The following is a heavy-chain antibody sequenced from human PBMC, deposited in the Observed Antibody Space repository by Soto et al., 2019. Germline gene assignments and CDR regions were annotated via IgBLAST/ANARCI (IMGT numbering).Heavy chain of an antibody. CDR2: IYSGGST. J-gene: IGHJ3*02. CDR1: GFTVSSNY. D-gene: IGHD3-10*01. Sequence: GGSLRLSCAASGFTVSSNYMSWVRQAPGKGLEWVSVIYSGGSTYYADSVKGRFTISRHNSKNTLYLQMNSLRAEDTAVYYCVGSSLYYGSGSHDAFDIWGQGTMVTVSS. CDR3: VGSSLYYGSGSHDAFDI. V-gene: IGHV3-66*01.